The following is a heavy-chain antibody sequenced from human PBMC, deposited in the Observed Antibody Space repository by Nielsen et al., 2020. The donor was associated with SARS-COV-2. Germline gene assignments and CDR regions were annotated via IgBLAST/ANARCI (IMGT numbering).Heavy chain of an antibody. D-gene: IGHD2-2*01. CDR1: GYTFTGYY. V-gene: IGHV1-2*02. Sequence: ASVKVSCKASGYTFTGYYMHWVRQAPGQGLEWMGWINPNSGGTNSAQKFQGRVSMTRDTSISTVYMELSSLRSDDTAKYYCVRETGGFLFRSATSPGYWGQGTLVTVSS. CDR2: INPNSGGT. CDR3: VRETGGFLFRSATSPGY. J-gene: IGHJ4*02.